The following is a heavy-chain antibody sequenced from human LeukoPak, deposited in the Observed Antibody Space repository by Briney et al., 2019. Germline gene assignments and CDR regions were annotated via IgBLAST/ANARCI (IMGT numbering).Heavy chain of an antibody. D-gene: IGHD2-15*01. J-gene: IGHJ4*02. CDR2: ISSGSSYI. Sequence: GGSLRLSCVVSGFNFSSYSMNWVRQAPGKGLEWVASISSGSSYIFYADSVKGRFTISRDNAKNSLYLQMNSLRAEDTAVYYCAREHCSGGSCYPIFDYWGQGTLVAVSS. CDR1: GFNFSSYS. CDR3: AREHCSGGSCYPIFDY. V-gene: IGHV3-21*01.